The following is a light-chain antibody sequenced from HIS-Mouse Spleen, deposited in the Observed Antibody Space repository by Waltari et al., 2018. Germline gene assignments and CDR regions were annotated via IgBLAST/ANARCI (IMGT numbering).Light chain of an antibody. CDR1: NTAVGSYNL. Sequence: QSALTQPASVSGSPGQSLTISCTGTNTAVGSYNLVSWYQQHPGKAPKLMIYEGSKRPSGVSNRFSGSKSGNTASLTISGLQAEDEADYYCCSYAGSSTWVFGGGTKLTVL. CDR2: EGS. CDR3: CSYAGSSTWV. J-gene: IGLJ3*02. V-gene: IGLV2-23*01.